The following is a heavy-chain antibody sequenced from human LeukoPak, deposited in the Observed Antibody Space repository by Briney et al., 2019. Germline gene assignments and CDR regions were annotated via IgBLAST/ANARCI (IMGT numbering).Heavy chain of an antibody. CDR2: ISTYSGNT. V-gene: IGHV1-18*01. CDR1: GYSFVGYG. D-gene: IGHD6-13*01. J-gene: IGHJ4*02. CDR3: ARVGAAPGHFDY. Sequence: ASVKVSCKASGYSFVGYGLSWVGQAPGQGLEWIGWISTYSGNTNYAHNLQGRITVTTETSTSTAYMELRSLRSDDTAVYYCARVGAAPGHFDYWGQGTQLTVSS.